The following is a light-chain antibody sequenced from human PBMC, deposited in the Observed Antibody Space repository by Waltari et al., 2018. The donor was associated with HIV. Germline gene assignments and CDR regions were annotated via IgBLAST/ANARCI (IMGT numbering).Light chain of an antibody. Sequence: QSALTQHASVCGSPGQSINISCTGTNSDIGKYKLVYWYQQHPGKVPKVLIFEFTTRPSGIALRFSVSNSDNTASLTISGLQAEDESDYYCSSYATGNTYVFGTGTSFTVL. CDR3: SSYATGNTYV. V-gene: IGLV2-23*02. CDR2: EFT. CDR1: NSDIGKYKL. J-gene: IGLJ1*01.